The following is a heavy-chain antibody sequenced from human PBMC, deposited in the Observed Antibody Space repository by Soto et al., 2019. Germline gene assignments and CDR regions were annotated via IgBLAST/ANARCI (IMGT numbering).Heavy chain of an antibody. V-gene: IGHV3-74*01. CDR2: MNSDGTTT. CDR1: GFTFGDYW. CDR3: ATAEVDY. J-gene: IGHJ4*02. Sequence: GGSLRLSCAASGFTFGDYWMHWVRQAPGKGLEWVSRMNSDGTTTNYADSVKGRFTVSRDNAKNTLFLQMNSLRAEDTAVYYCATAEVDYWGPGTLVTVSS.